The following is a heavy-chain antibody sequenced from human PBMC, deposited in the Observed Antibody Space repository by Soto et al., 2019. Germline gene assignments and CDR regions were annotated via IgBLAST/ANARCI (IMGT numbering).Heavy chain of an antibody. CDR3: AKDRQPDGLWPFDH. Sequence: EVQLLESGGGLVQPGGSLRLSCAASGFTFSTYAMSWVHQAPGKGLEWVSGIIGNGGVISYGDSVKGRFTISRDNSNNMLYLQMHSLRVEDTAVYYCAKDRQPDGLWPFDHWGQGTLVTVSS. J-gene: IGHJ4*02. CDR1: GFTFSTYA. V-gene: IGHV3-23*01. D-gene: IGHD2-8*01. CDR2: IIGNGGVI.